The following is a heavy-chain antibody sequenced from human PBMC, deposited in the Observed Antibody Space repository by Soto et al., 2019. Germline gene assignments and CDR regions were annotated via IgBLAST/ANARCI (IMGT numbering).Heavy chain of an antibody. CDR1: GFTFSCCA. CDR3: VKNRGGGSYTTWSFAS. CDR2: IHGDGDYM. D-gene: IGHD1-26*01. J-gene: IGHJ2*01. V-gene: IGHV3-23*01. Sequence: VQLLDSGGGLVQPGGSPRLSCAASGFTFSCCAMSWVRQAPGKGLEWVSTIHGDGDYMQYTDSVKGRFTISRDNSRNTLYLQMDSLRGDDTAVYYCVKNRGGGSYTTWSFASWGRGTLVTVSS.